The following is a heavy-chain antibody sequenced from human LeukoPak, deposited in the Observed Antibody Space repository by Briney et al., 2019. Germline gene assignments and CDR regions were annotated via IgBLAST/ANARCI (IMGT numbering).Heavy chain of an antibody. D-gene: IGHD1-26*01. CDR1: GGSISSSSYY. J-gene: IGHJ4*02. CDR3: ARHRLGSYYDWGY. CDR2: IYYSGST. Sequence: PSETLSLTCTVSGGSISSSSYYWGWIRQPPGKGLEWIGSIYYSGSTYYNPSLKSRITISVDTSKNQFSLKLSSVTAADTAVYYCARHRLGSYYDWGYWGQGTLVTVSP. V-gene: IGHV4-39*01.